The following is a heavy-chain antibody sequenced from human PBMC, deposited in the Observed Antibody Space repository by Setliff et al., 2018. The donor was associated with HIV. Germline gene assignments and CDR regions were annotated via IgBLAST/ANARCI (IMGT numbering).Heavy chain of an antibody. J-gene: IGHJ5*02. CDR3: ARAHFLVAMTRNWFDP. CDR1: GYTFTDFY. CDR2: INPKSGVA. D-gene: IGHD5-12*01. V-gene: IGHV1-2*06. Sequence: ASVKVSCKASGYTFTDFYIHWVRQAPGQGLEWIGRINPKSGVADYLKKFQGRVTMTADTLTNAAHMELIRPRFDDTAVYYCARAHFLVAMTRNWFDPWGQGTLVTVSS.